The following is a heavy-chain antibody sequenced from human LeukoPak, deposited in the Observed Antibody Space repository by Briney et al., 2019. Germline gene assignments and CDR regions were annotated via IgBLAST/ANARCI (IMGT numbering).Heavy chain of an antibody. CDR1: GFTSIAYA. CDR3: ARNQQLGGHSYYYYGMDV. Sequence: GGSLRLSCVGSGFTSIAYALTWARQAPGKGLEWVSGISGGGVTTYYADSVKGRFAISRDNSKNTLYLQMNSLRADDTAIYYCARNQQLGGHSYYYYGMDVWGQGTTVTVSS. D-gene: IGHD3-16*01. J-gene: IGHJ6*02. V-gene: IGHV3-23*01. CDR2: ISGGGVTT.